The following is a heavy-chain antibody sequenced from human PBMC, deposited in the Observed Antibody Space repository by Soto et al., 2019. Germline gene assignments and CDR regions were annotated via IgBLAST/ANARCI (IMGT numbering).Heavy chain of an antibody. Sequence: SETLSLTCAVSGGSISSGGYSWIWIQQPPGKGLECIGYIYHSGSTYYNPSLKSRVTISVDRSKNQFSLKLSSVTAADTAVYYCARGPPLGYWGQGTLVTVSS. CDR3: ARGPPLGY. V-gene: IGHV4-30-2*01. J-gene: IGHJ4*02. CDR2: IYHSGST. CDR1: GGSISSGGYS.